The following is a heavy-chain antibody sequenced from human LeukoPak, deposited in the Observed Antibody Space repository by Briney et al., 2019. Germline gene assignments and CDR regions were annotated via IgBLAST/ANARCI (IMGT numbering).Heavy chain of an antibody. J-gene: IGHJ4*02. CDR2: ISGSGGST. Sequence: GSLRLSLSASGFTFCRLGMSWVRQAPGKGLGGVPAISGSGGSTYYADSVKGRFTISRDNSKNTLYLQMNSLRAEDTAVYYCAKDPRDYDSSGYYLYYFDYWGQGTLVTVSS. V-gene: IGHV3-23*01. CDR1: GFTFCRLG. CDR3: AKDPRDYDSSGYYLYYFDY. D-gene: IGHD3-22*01.